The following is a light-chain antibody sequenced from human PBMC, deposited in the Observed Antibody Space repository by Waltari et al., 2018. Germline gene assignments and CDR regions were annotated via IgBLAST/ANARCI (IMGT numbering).Light chain of an antibody. V-gene: IGKV3-20*01. CDR1: QSVSSSY. J-gene: IGKJ2*01. CDR2: GAS. CDR3: QQYGSSAART. Sequence: ELVLTQSPGTLSLSPGERATLSCRASQSVSSSYLAWYQQKPGQAPRLLIYGASTRATGIPDRFSGSLSATDVSLNICSLEPEDCAVYYCQQYGSSAARTLGQGTKLAIK.